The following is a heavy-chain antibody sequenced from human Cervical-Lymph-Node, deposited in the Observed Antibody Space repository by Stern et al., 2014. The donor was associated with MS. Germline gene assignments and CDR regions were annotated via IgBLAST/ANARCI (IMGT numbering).Heavy chain of an antibody. V-gene: IGHV1-69*01. CDR1: GGTFSTIE. D-gene: IGHD6-13*01. Sequence: QVQLVESGAEVKKPGSSLKVSCKASGGTFSTIEISWVRQAPGQGLEWLGGIIPLVGTTNYAQKVQGRATIVADESTNTVNMELSSLRSEDTAVYYCVRDQGGIAASWGQGTLVTVSS. CDR3: VRDQGGIAAS. J-gene: IGHJ4*02. CDR2: IIPLVGTT.